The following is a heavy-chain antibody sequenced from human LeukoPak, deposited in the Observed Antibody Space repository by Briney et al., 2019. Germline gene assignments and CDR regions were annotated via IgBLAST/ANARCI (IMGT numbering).Heavy chain of an antibody. D-gene: IGHD3-22*01. V-gene: IGHV4-61*02. Sequence: SQTLSLTCTVSGGSISSGSYYWSWIRQPAAKGLEWIGRIYTSGSTNYNPSLKSRVTISVDTSKNQFSLKLSSVTAADTAVYYCAREISLYPTKKHSDKLDYWGQGTLVTVSS. CDR3: AREISLYPTKKHSDKLDY. J-gene: IGHJ4*02. CDR2: IYTSGST. CDR1: GGSISSGSYY.